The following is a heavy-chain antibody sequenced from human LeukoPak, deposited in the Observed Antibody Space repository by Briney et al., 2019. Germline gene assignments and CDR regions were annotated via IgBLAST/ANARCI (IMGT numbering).Heavy chain of an antibody. D-gene: IGHD6-13*01. J-gene: IGHJ4*02. CDR3: ARGRVVAAAGTNFDY. CDR1: GFTFSSYS. V-gene: IGHV3-21*01. Sequence: GGSLRLSCAASGFTFSSYSMNWVRQAPGKGLEWVSSISSSSSYTYYADSVKGRFTISRDNAKNSLYLQMNSLRAEDTAVYYCARGRVVAAAGTNFDYWGQGTLVTVSS. CDR2: ISSSSSYT.